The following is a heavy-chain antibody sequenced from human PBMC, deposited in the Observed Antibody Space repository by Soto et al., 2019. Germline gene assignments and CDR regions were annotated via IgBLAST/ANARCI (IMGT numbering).Heavy chain of an antibody. CDR2: IKSKADGGTT. V-gene: IGHV3-15*01. D-gene: IGHD1-1*01. CDR3: TTTGTIDY. CDR1: GFTFSNAC. J-gene: IGHJ4*02. Sequence: EVQLVESGGGLVKPGGSLRLCCAASGFTFSNACMTWVRQAPGKGLEWVGRIKSKADGGTTYYAEPVKGRFTISRDDSKNVVCLQMNSLKTEDTAVYYCTTTGTIDYWGQGTLVTVSS.